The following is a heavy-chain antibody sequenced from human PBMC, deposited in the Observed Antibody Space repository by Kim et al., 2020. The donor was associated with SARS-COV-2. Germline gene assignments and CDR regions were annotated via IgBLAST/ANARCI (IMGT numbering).Heavy chain of an antibody. CDR2: GGST. V-gene: IGHV1-46*01. CDR3: ARAGGMDV. J-gene: IGHJ6*02. Sequence: GGSTSYAQKFQGRVTMTRDTSTSTVYMELSSRRSEDTAVYYCARAGGMDVWGQGTTVTVSS.